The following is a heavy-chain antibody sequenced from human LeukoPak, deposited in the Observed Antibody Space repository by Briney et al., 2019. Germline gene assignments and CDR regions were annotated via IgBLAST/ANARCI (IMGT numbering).Heavy chain of an antibody. CDR1: GYTFTGYY. CDR2: INPNSGGT. CDR3: ATGLSTGYRAFDI. V-gene: IGHV1-2*02. J-gene: IGHJ3*02. Sequence: GASVKVSCKASGYTFTGYYMHWVRQAPGQGLEWMGWINPNSGGTNYAQKFQGRVTMTEDTSTDTAYMELSSLRSEDTAVYYCATGLSTGYRAFDIWGQGTMVTVSS. D-gene: IGHD3-9*01.